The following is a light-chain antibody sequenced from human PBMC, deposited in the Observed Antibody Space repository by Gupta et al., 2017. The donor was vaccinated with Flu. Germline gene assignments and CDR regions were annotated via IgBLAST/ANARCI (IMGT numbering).Light chain of an antibody. CDR3: QSYDSSRSGSWV. J-gene: IGLJ3*02. CDR2: GNR. CDR1: SSNIWAGYE. Sequence: SVLPQPPSLSVTPGHRLTIPRTGSSSNIWAGYEAHWSRRPPSTAPKVPIHGNRDRPPGVPDRVSGSKSGTAASLAITGLQAVAEADYHCQSYDSSRSGSWVFGGGTKLTVL. V-gene: IGLV1-40*01.